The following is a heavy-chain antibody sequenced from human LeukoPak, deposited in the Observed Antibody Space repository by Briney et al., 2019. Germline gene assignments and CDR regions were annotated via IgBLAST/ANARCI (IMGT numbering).Heavy chain of an antibody. CDR2: IYYSGTT. Sequence: KTSETLSLTCTVSAGSISNYYWNWIRQPPGKGLEWVGYIYYSGTTNYNRSLKSRVSMSGNTSKNQFSLKLSSVTAADTPVYYCARGKKYTSGYRVTESASRYSDYWGQGTLVTVSS. D-gene: IGHD5-18*01. J-gene: IGHJ4*02. CDR1: AGSISNYY. V-gene: IGHV4-59*01. CDR3: ARGKKYTSGYRVTESASRYSDY.